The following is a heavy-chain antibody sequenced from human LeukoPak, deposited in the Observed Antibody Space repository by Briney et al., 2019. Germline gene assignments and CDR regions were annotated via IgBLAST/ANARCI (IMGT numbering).Heavy chain of an antibody. CDR2: INPNSGGT. Sequence: GASVKVSCKASGYAFTGYYMHWVRQAPGQGLEWMGWINPNSGGTNYAQKFQGRVTMTRDTSISTAYMELSRLRSDDTAVYYCAREGVSGYSGYDYGKGGYYYYGMDVWGQGTTVTVSS. D-gene: IGHD5-12*01. J-gene: IGHJ6*02. V-gene: IGHV1-2*02. CDR3: AREGVSGYSGYDYGKGGYYYYGMDV. CDR1: GYAFTGYY.